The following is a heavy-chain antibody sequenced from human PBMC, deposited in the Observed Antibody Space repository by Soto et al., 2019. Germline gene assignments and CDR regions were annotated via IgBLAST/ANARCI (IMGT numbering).Heavy chain of an antibody. CDR1: GFTFSSYW. CDR3: ARDYYDFWSGYLGYYYYGMDV. V-gene: IGHV3-74*01. J-gene: IGHJ6*02. D-gene: IGHD3-3*01. Sequence: GGSLRLSCAASGFTFSSYWMHWVRQAPGKGLVWASRINSDGSSTSYADSVKGRFTISRDNAKNTLYLQMNSLRAEDTAVYYCARDYYDFWSGYLGYYYYGMDVWGQGTTVTVSS. CDR2: INSDGSST.